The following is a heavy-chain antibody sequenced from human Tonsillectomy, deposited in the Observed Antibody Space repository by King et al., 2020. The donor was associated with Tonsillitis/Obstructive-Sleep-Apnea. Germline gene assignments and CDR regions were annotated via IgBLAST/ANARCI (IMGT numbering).Heavy chain of an antibody. CDR1: GFTFSSYT. CDR3: ARDTKYSGYGPLDSFDV. J-gene: IGHJ3*01. D-gene: IGHD5-12*01. V-gene: IGHV3-48*02. Sequence: VQLVESGGGLVQPGGSLRLSCAASGFTFSSYTLNWVRQAPGKGLEWVSYISSSSSTIYYPDSVKGRFTISRDNAKNSLYLQMNSLRDEDTAVYYCARDTKYSGYGPLDSFDVWGQGTMVTVSS. CDR2: ISSSSSTI.